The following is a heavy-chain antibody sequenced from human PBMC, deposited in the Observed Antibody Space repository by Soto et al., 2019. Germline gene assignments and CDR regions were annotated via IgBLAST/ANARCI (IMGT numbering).Heavy chain of an antibody. CDR1: GFTFSSYW. D-gene: IGHD2-2*03. V-gene: IGHV3-7*01. J-gene: IGHJ6*02. CDR3: ARDGYCVSTTCYFLPDV. Sequence: PGGSLRLSCAASGFTFSSYWMSWVRQAPGKGLEWVANIKPDGSEKWYVDSVKGRFTISRDNAKNSLYLQMNSLRAEDTAVYYCARDGYCVSTTCYFLPDVWGQGTTVTVSS. CDR2: IKPDGSEK.